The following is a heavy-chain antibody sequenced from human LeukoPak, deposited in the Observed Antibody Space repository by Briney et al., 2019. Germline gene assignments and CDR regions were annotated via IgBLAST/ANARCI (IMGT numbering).Heavy chain of an antibody. V-gene: IGHV1-18*01. CDR2: ISAYNGNT. J-gene: IGHJ5*02. D-gene: IGHD2/OR15-2a*01. Sequence: ASVKVSCKASGYTFTSYGISWARQAPGQGLEWMGWISAYNGNTNYAQKLQGRVTMTTDTSTSTAYMELRSLRSDDTAVYYCARPLGSLKEYWWFDPWGQGTLVTVSS. CDR1: GYTFTSYG. CDR3: ARPLGSLKEYWWFDP.